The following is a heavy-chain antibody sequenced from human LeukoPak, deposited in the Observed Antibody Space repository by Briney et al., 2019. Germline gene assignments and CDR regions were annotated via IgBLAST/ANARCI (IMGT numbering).Heavy chain of an antibody. CDR2: INPNSGGT. CDR3: ARAKQWLPYDY. CDR1: GYIFADYY. J-gene: IGHJ4*02. V-gene: IGHV1-2*06. D-gene: IGHD6-19*01. Sequence: ASVKVSCKASGYIFADYYMHWMRQAPGQGLEWMGRINPNSGGTNYAQKFQGRVTMTRDTSISTAYMELSRLRSDDTAVYYCARAKQWLPYDYWSQGTLVTVSS.